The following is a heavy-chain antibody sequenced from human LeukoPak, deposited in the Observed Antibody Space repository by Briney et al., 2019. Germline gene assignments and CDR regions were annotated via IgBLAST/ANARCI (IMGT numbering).Heavy chain of an antibody. D-gene: IGHD1-26*01. V-gene: IGHV3-21*05. J-gene: IGHJ4*02. CDR1: GFTFSRNS. CDR2: ISSSNTYT. Sequence: GGSLRLSCAASGFTFSRNSMNWVRQAPGKGLEWVSYISSSNTYTNYAGSVKGRFTISRDDAKNSLYLQMNSLRAEDTAVYYCARSRSYYPADYWGQGTPVTVSS. CDR3: ARSRSYYPADY.